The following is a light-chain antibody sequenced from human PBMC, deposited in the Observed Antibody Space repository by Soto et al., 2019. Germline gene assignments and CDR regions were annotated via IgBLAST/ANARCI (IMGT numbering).Light chain of an antibody. V-gene: IGKV1-8*01. CDR1: QGISSY. CDR3: QQYKDYWT. J-gene: IGKJ1*01. CDR2: AAS. Sequence: AIRMTQSPSSLSASTGDRVTITFRASQGISSYLAWYQQKPGKAPKLLIYAASTLQSGVPSRFTGSGSGTEFSLTITSLQPEDFASYYCQQYKDYWTFGQGTKVDIK.